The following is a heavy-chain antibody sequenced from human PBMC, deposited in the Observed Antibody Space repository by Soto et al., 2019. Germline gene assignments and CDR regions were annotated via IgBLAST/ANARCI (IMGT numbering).Heavy chain of an antibody. V-gene: IGHV3-30*03. CDR2: ISYDGSNK. D-gene: IGHD2-15*01. CDR3: ASVYSTPYYFDY. J-gene: IGHJ4*02. CDR1: GFTFSSYG. Sequence: PGGSLRLSCAASGFTFSSYGMHWVRQAPGKGLEWVAVISYDGSNKYYADSVKGRFTISRDNSKNTLYLQMNSLRAEDTAVYYCASVYSTPYYFDYWGQGTLVTVS.